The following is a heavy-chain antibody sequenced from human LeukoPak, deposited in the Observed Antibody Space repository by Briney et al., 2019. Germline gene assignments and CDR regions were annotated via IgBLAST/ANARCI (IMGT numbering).Heavy chain of an antibody. CDR2: IIPILGIA. J-gene: IGHJ6*02. CDR3: ARVLVDYYGMDV. V-gene: IGHV1-69*04. CDR1: GGTFSSYA. Sequence: SVKVSCTASGGTFSSYAISWVRQAPGQGLEWMGRIIPILGIANYAQKFQGRVTITADKSTSTACMELSSLRSEDTAVYYCARVLVDYYGMDVWGQGTTVTVSS. D-gene: IGHD3-9*01.